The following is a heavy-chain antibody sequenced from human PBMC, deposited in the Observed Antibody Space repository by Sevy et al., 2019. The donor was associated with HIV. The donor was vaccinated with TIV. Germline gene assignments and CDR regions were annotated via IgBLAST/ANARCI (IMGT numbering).Heavy chain of an antibody. D-gene: IGHD3-10*01. J-gene: IGHJ6*02. CDR2: ILHDGSYR. CDR3: AKNRLPGGSYFSRHGLDV. Sequence: GGSLRLSCAASGFTFSSYDMHWVRQAPGKGLEWVAIILHDGSYREYVDSVGGRFTMSRDNSKNTTYLQMNGLSIEDTAVYYCAKNRLPGGSYFSRHGLDVWGRGTTVTVSS. CDR1: GFTFSSYD. V-gene: IGHV3-30*18.